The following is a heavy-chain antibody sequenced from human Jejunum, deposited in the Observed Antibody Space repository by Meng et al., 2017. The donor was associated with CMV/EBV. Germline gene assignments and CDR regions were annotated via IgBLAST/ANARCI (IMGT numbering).Heavy chain of an antibody. V-gene: IGHV4-4*02. D-gene: IGHD1-14*01. J-gene: IGHJ5*02. CDR3: AISPNQDPGS. CDR2: IHQTGNT. Sequence: LTWAVSCACSNSDIWWRGVRQPPGKGLEWRGEIHQTGNTNYNPSLRSRVTISMDESKNQFSLNVSSVTAADTAFYYCAISPNQDPGSWGQGTLVTVSS. CDR1: CACSNSDIW.